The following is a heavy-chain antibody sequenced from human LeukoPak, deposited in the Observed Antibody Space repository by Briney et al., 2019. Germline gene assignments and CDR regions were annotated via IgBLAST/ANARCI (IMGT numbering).Heavy chain of an antibody. V-gene: IGHV3-7*01. CDR3: ATTADTAAGPY. J-gene: IGHJ4*02. CDR2: INGDGSVA. CDR1: GFSFSTFW. Sequence: GGSLRLSCAASGFSFSTFWMTWVRQAPGNGLEWVANINGDGSVAFYGDSVKGRFTISRDNAKNSLYLQMNSLRDEDTGVYYYATTADTAAGPYWGQGALVTVSS. D-gene: IGHD6-13*01.